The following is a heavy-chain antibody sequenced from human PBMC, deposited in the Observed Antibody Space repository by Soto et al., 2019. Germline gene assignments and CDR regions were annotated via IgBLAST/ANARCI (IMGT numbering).Heavy chain of an antibody. J-gene: IGHJ4*02. D-gene: IGHD6-13*01. V-gene: IGHV3-11*01. Sequence: GESLKISCAASGFTFSDYYMSWIRQAPGKGLEWVSYISSSGSTIYYADSVKGRFTISRDNAKNSLYLQMNSLRAEDTAVYYCARDEDIAAAGSWGYFDYWGQGTLVTVSS. CDR1: GFTFSDYY. CDR2: ISSSGSTI. CDR3: ARDEDIAAAGSWGYFDY.